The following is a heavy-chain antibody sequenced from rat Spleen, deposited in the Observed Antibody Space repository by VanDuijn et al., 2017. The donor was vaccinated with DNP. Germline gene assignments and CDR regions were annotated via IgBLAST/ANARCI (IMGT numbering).Heavy chain of an antibody. CDR1: GYSITSNY. V-gene: IGHV3-1*01. CDR3: ARWTYYFDY. CDR2: ISYSGST. J-gene: IGHJ2*01. Sequence: EVQLQESGPGLVKPSQSLSLTCSVTGYSITSNYWGWIRKFPGNKMEWIGHISYSGSTSYNPSLKSRISITRDTSKNHFFLHLNSVTTEDTATYYCARWTYYFDYWGQGVMVTVSS.